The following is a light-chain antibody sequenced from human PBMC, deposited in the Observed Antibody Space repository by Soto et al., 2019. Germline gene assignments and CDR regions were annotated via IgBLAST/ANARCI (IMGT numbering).Light chain of an antibody. CDR3: QSYDSSLSGWV. J-gene: IGLJ3*02. CDR2: GNS. V-gene: IGLV1-40*01. Sequence: QFVLTQPPSVSGAPGQRVTISCTGRSSNIGAGYNVHWYQQLPGTAPKLLIYGNSNRPSGVPDRFSGSKSGTSASLAITGLQAEDEADYYCQSYDSSLSGWVFGGGTQLTVL. CDR1: SSNIGAGYN.